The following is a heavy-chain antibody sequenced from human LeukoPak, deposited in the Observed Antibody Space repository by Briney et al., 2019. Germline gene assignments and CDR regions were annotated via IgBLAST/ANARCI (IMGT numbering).Heavy chain of an antibody. CDR2: IRYDGSNK. D-gene: IGHD3-3*01. CDR3: ARGDHVRIYAESAFDI. CDR1: GFTFSSYG. V-gene: IGHV3-30*02. J-gene: IGHJ3*02. Sequence: PGGSLRLSCAASGFTFSSYGMHWVRQAPGKGLEWVAFIRYDGSNKYYADSVKGRFTISRDNSKNTLYLQMNSLRAEDTAVYYCARGDHVRIYAESAFDIWGQGTKVTVSS.